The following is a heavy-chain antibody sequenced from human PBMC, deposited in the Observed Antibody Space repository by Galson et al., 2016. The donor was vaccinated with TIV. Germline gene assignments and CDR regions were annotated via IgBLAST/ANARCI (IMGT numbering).Heavy chain of an antibody. J-gene: IGHJ5*02. CDR3: ARGVYCSSGDCLFGWFDP. D-gene: IGHD2-2*01. V-gene: IGHV4-31*03. Sequence: TLSLTCSVSGGSISSGGYYWSWIRQHPGKGLEWIGDIFNTGGSSYNPSLKSRITISVDTSKKELSLKLSSVIAADTAVYYCARGVYCSSGDCLFGWFDPWGQGTLVTVSS. CDR2: IFNTGGS. CDR1: GGSISSGGYY.